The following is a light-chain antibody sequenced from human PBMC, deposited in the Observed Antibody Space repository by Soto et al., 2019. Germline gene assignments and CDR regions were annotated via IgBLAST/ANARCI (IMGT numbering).Light chain of an antibody. CDR3: CSFAGSPRV. J-gene: IGLJ1*01. CDR1: SGDVGGYNH. Sequence: QSALTQPRSVSGSPGQSVTISCTGTSGDVGGYNHVSWYQQHPGKAPKLMIYDVTKRPSGVPDRFSGSKSGNTASLTISGLQAEDEADYYCCSFAGSPRVFGTGTKLTVL. CDR2: DVT. V-gene: IGLV2-11*01.